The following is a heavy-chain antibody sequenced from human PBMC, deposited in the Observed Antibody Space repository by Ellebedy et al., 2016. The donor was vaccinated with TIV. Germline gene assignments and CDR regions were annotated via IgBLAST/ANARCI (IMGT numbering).Heavy chain of an antibody. CDR3: ARDWSSSPFYYYYGMDV. CDR1: GDSVSSNSAA. Sequence: SQTLSLTCAISGDSVSSNSAAWNWIRQSPSRGLEWLGRTYYRSKWYNDYAVSVKSRITINPDTSKNQFSLQLNSVTPEDTAVYYCARDWSSSPFYYYYGMDVWGQGTTVTVSS. V-gene: IGHV6-1*01. J-gene: IGHJ6*02. D-gene: IGHD6-13*01. CDR2: TYYRSKWYN.